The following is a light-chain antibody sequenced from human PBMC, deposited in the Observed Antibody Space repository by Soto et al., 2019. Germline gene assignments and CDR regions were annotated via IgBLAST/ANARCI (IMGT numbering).Light chain of an antibody. CDR1: QSISNT. J-gene: IGKJ1*01. CDR2: GAS. CDR3: QQYNDWPQT. V-gene: IGKV3-15*01. Sequence: EIVMTQFPATLSVSPGERATLSCRASQSISNTLAWYQQRHGQAPRLLIYGASTRATGIPARFSGSGSGIEFTLTISSLQSEDFAVYYCQQYNDWPQTFGQGTKVELK.